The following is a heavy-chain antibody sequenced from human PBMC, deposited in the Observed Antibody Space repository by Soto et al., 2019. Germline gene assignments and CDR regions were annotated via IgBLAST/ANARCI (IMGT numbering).Heavy chain of an antibody. CDR2: VYYTGST. D-gene: IGHD3-22*01. V-gene: IGHV4-59*01. CDR3: ARGRTVRNYADDSSDYFYFFDY. CDR1: GDSISTFY. J-gene: IGHJ4*02. Sequence: LSLTCTVSGDSISTFYWGWMRQSPGKELEWIGYVYYTGSTNYNPSLKSRVTISVDRSKNQFSLKLTSADAADTAVYYCARGRTVRNYADDSSDYFYFFDYWGQGTQVTVSS.